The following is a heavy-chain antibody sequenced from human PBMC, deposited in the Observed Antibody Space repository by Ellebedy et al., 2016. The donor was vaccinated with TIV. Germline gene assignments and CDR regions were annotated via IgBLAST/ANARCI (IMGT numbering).Heavy chain of an antibody. Sequence: GGSLRLXCAASRFTFSIFGLHWVRQAPGKGLEWVAIISSDGTNKYYADSVRGRFTISRDNSKNTLYPQMDSLRPEDTAIYYCAKDESGGDLPRPFDHWGQGTLVTVSS. CDR2: ISSDGTNK. D-gene: IGHD5-12*01. CDR1: RFTFSIFG. V-gene: IGHV3-30*18. CDR3: AKDESGGDLPRPFDH. J-gene: IGHJ4*02.